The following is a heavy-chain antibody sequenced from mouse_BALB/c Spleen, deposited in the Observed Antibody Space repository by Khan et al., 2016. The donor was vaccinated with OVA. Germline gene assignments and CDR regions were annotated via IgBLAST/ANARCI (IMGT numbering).Heavy chain of an antibody. D-gene: IGHD3-1*01. CDR2: IDPFNGGT. V-gene: IGHV1S135*01. CDR3: ARGGLGLRAYAMDY. Sequence: VQLKQSGPELMKPGASVKISCKASGYSFTSYYIHWVKQSHGKSLEWIGYIDPFNGGTSYNQKFKGKATLTLDKSSSTAYLLLSSLTSEDSAVYFCARGGLGLRAYAMDYWGQGTSVTVSS. J-gene: IGHJ4*01. CDR1: GYSFTSYY.